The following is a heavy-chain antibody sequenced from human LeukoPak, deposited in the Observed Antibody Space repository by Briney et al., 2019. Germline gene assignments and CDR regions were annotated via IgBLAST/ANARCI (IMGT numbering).Heavy chain of an antibody. CDR3: ARSRAPRNIFRYYAPNS. CDR1: QDTPTAPS. V-gene: IGHV1-46*01. Sequence: TASQDTPTAPSTQSAPQAPGPGLEWMGIINPSGGSTTYAQKFQGRVTITRDTSTSTVYMELRRLRSEDTAVYYCARSRAPRNIFRYYAPNSWGQGTLVTVSS. D-gene: IGHD1-26*01. CDR2: INPSGGST. J-gene: IGHJ4*02.